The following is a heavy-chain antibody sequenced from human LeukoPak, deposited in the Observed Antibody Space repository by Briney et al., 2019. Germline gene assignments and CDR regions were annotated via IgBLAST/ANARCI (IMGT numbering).Heavy chain of an antibody. J-gene: IGHJ6*02. CDR1: GYTFISYG. CDR3: ATEPPGYSGYDYYYYGMDV. CDR2: ISAYNGNT. Sequence: ASVKVSCEASGYTFISYGITWVRQAPGQGLEWMGWISAYNGNTNYAQKFPGRVTMATDTSTRTAYMELRSLRSDDTAVYYCATEPPGYSGYDYYYYGMDVWGQGTTVTVSS. V-gene: IGHV1-18*01. D-gene: IGHD5-12*01.